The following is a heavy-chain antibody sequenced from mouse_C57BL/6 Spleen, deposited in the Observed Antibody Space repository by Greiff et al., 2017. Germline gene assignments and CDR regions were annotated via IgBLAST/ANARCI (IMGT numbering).Heavy chain of an antibody. CDR2: IRNKANGYTT. Sequence: EVHLVESGGGLVQPGGSLSLSCAASGFTFTDYYMSWVRQPPGKALEWLGFIRNKANGYTTEYSASVKGRFTISRDNSHSILYLQMNALRAEDSATYYCARRYYYGYYFDYWGKGTTLTVSS. J-gene: IGHJ2*01. CDR1: GFTFTDYY. D-gene: IGHD1-1*01. CDR3: ARRYYYGYYFDY. V-gene: IGHV7-3*01.